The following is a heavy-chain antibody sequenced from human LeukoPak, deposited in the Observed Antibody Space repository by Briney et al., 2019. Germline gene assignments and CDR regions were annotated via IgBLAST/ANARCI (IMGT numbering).Heavy chain of an antibody. CDR1: GGTFSSYA. D-gene: IGHD2-2*01. V-gene: IGHV1-69*13. Sequence: SVKVSCKASGGTFSSYAISWVRQAPGQGLEWMGGIIPIFGTANYAQKFQGRVTITADESTSTAYMELSSLRSDDTAVYYCARDRYCSSTSCYEDPYNWFDPWGQGTLVTVSS. CDR3: ARDRYCSSTSCYEDPYNWFDP. J-gene: IGHJ5*02. CDR2: IIPIFGTA.